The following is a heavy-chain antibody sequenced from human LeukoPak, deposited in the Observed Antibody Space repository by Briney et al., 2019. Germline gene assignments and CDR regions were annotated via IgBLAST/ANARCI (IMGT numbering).Heavy chain of an antibody. CDR3: PTYSSSWYCFDY. CDR1: GFTSGRHS. V-gene: IGHV3-23*01. J-gene: IGHJ4*02. Sequence: GGSLRLSHAAAGFTSGRHSISWVRQAPGKGLEWVSAISGSGGSTYYADSVKGRFTISRDNSKNTLYLQMNSLRAEDTAVYYCPTYSSSWYCFDYWGQGTLVTVSS. D-gene: IGHD6-13*01. CDR2: ISGSGGST.